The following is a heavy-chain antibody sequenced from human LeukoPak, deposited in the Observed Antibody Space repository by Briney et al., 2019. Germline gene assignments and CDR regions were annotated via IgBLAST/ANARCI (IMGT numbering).Heavy chain of an antibody. CDR2: IYYSGST. CDR3: ARDPSGYFNY. J-gene: IGHJ4*02. D-gene: IGHD3-22*01. V-gene: IGHV4-61*08. CDR1: GGSINSGAYY. Sequence: SETLSLTCIVSGGSINSGAYYWSWIRQPPGKGLDWIGYIYYSGSTNYNPSLKSRVTISVDTSKNQFSLRLSSVTAADTAVYYCARDPSGYFNYWGQGTLATVSS.